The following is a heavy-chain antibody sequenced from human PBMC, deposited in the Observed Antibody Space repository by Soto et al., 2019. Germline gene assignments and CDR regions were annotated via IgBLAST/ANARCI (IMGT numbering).Heavy chain of an antibody. CDR2: IKSKTEGGAT. CDR3: TTSVPRGDAFDI. Sequence: GGSLRLSCAASGFTFSNAWMSWVRQAPGKGLEWVGRIKSKTEGGATDYAAPVKGRFTISRDDSKSTLYLQMNSLKTEDTAVYYCTTSVPRGDAFDIGGQGTMVTVSS. V-gene: IGHV3-15*01. CDR1: GFTFSNAW. J-gene: IGHJ3*02.